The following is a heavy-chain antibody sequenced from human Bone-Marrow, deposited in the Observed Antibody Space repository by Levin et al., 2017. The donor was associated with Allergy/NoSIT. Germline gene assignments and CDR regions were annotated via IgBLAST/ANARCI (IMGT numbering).Heavy chain of an antibody. Sequence: SETLSLTCTVSGGSISSYYWSWIRQPPGKGLEWIGYIYYSGSTNYNPSLKSRVTISVDTSKNQFSLKLSSVTAADTAVYYCARGRRITGTTKDAFDIWGQGTMVTVSS. CDR1: GGSISSYY. J-gene: IGHJ3*02. CDR3: ARGRRITGTTKDAFDI. D-gene: IGHD1-7*01. V-gene: IGHV4-59*01. CDR2: IYYSGST.